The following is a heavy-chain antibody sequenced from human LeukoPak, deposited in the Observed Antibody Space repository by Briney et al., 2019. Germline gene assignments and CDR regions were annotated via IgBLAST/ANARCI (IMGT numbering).Heavy chain of an antibody. Sequence: ASVTVSFKASGYTFTSYDINWVRQATGQGLEWMGWMNPNSGNTGYAQKFQGRVTITRNTSISTAYMELSSLRSEDTAVYYCARGASLRYLTYWGQGTLVTVSS. D-gene: IGHD3-9*01. CDR1: GYTFTSYD. CDR3: ARGASLRYLTY. CDR2: MNPNSGNT. V-gene: IGHV1-8*03. J-gene: IGHJ4*02.